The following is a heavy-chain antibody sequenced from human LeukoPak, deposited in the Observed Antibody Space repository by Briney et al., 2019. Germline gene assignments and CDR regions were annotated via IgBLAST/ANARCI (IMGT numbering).Heavy chain of an antibody. J-gene: IGHJ4*02. D-gene: IGHD3-22*01. Sequence: KPSETLSLTCTVSGGSISSGGYYWSWIRQHPGKGLEWIGYIYYSGSTYYNPSLKSRVTISVDTSKNQFSLKLSSVTAADTAVYYCARAWDSSGFPFDYWGQGTLVTVSS. CDR3: ARAWDSSGFPFDY. CDR2: IYYSGST. V-gene: IGHV4-31*03. CDR1: GGSISSGGYY.